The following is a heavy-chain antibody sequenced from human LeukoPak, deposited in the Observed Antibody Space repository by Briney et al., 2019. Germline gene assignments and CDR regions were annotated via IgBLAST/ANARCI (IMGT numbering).Heavy chain of an antibody. J-gene: IGHJ4*02. CDR1: GFSFSSYG. D-gene: IGHD5-18*01. V-gene: IGHV3-33*01. CDR3: ARDQRGFSYSKYYFDY. CDR2: IWYDGTNK. Sequence: GRSLRLSCAASGFSFSSYGMHWVRQAPGKGLEWVAVIWYDGTNKYYADSVKGRFTISRDNSKNTLYLQMNSLRAEDTAVYYCARDQRGFSYSKYYFDYWGQGTLVTVSS.